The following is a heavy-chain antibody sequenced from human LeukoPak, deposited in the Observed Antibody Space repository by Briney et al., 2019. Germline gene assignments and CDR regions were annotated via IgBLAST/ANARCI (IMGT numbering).Heavy chain of an antibody. V-gene: IGHV3-7*01. CDR3: PSLGSSGYPIDY. Sequence: PGGSLRLSCAASGFTFSSYWMSWVRQAPVKRLEWVANIKQDGGEKYYVNSVKGRFTISRDNPKNYLYLQMNSLRAEDTAVYYCPSLGSSGYPIDYWGQGTLVTVSS. CDR2: IKQDGGEK. D-gene: IGHD3-22*01. CDR1: GFTFSSYW. J-gene: IGHJ4*02.